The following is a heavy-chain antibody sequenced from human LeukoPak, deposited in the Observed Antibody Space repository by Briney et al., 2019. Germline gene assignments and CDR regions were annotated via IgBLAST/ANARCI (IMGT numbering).Heavy chain of an antibody. CDR3: APGYCTSTSCSHYFEH. CDR2: IRYDGSNK. D-gene: IGHD2-2*01. V-gene: IGHV3-30*02. CDR1: GFIFSSYG. Sequence: GGSLRLSCAASGFIFSSYGMHWVRQAPGKGLEWVAFIRYDGSNKYYADSVKGRFTISRDNAKNSLYLQLNSLRAEDTAVYYCAPGYCTSTSCSHYFEHWGQGTLVTVSS. J-gene: IGHJ4*02.